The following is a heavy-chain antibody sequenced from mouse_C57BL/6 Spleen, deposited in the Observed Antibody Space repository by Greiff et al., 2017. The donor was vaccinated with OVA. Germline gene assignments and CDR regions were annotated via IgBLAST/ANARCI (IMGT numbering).Heavy chain of an antibody. CDR2: INPGSGGT. CDR3: ARGLDPAMAC. Sequence: QVQLQQSGAELVRPGTSVKVSCKASGYAFTNYLIEWVKQRPGQGLEWIGVINPGSGGTNYNEKFKGKATLTADKSSSSAYMHLSSLTYEDSAVYFCARGLDPAMACWVQGTSVTVSS. J-gene: IGHJ4*01. V-gene: IGHV1-54*01. CDR1: GYAFTNYL.